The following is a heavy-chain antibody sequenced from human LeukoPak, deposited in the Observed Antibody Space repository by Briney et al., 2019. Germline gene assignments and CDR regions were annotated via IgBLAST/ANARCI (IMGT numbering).Heavy chain of an antibody. V-gene: IGHV3-23*01. D-gene: IGHD5-12*01. J-gene: IGHJ4*02. CDR1: GFTFSSYA. CDR2: ISRSGGGT. CDR3: ARDLAVATN. Sequence: GGSLRLSCAASGFTFSSYAMSWVRQAPGKGLEWVSAISRSGGGTYYADSVKGRFTISRDNSKNTLYLQMNSLRAEDTAVYYCARDLAVATNWGQGTLVTVSS.